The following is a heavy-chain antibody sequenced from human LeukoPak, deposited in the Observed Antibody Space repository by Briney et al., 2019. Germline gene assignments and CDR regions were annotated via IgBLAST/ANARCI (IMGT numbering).Heavy chain of an antibody. CDR1: GYTFTRYY. CDR2: INPNSGGT. CDR3: ARDSEHYYGLGNYYKYYYYMDV. J-gene: IGHJ6*03. V-gene: IGHV1-2*02. Sequence: ASVKVSCKASGYTFTRYYMHWVRQAPGQGLEWMGWINPNSGGTNYAQKFQGRVTMTRDTSISTAYMELSRLRSDDTAVYYCARDSEHYYGLGNYYKYYYYMDVWGKGTTVTISS. D-gene: IGHD3-10*01.